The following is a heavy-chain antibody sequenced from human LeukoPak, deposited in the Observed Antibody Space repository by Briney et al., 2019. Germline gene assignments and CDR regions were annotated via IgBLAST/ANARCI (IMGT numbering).Heavy chain of an antibody. V-gene: IGHV4-34*01. CDR2: INHSGST. J-gene: IGHJ4*02. D-gene: IGHD2-2*01. CDR3: ARAPGAAID. Sequence: PSETLSLTCAIYGGSFSGYYWSWIRQPPGKGLEWIGEINHSGSTNYNPSLKSRVSISVDTSKNQFSLKLTSVTAADTAVYYCARAPGAAIDWGQGTLVTVSS. CDR1: GGSFSGYY.